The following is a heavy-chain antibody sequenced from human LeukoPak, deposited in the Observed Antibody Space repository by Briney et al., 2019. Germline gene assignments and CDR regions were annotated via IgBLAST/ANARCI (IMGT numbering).Heavy chain of an antibody. CDR3: AKDNAPYSSSSFDY. CDR2: ISWNSGSI. D-gene: IGHD6-6*01. J-gene: IGHJ4*02. Sequence: GGSLRLSCAASGFTFDDYAMHWVRQAPGKGLEWDSGISWNSGSIGYADSVKGRFTISRDNAKNSLYLQMNSLRAEDMALYYCAKDNAPYSSSSFDYWGQGTLVTVSS. V-gene: IGHV3-9*03. CDR1: GFTFDDYA.